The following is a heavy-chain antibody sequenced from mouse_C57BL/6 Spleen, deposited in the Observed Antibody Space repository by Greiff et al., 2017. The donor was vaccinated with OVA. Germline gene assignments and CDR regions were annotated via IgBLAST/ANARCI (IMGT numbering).Heavy chain of an antibody. D-gene: IGHD2-4*01. CDR3: ARHEDPTMIRGAWFAY. Sequence: VKLQESGAELVKPGASVKLSCKASGYTFTEYTIHWVKQRSGQGLEWIGWFYPGSGSIKYNEKFKDKATLTADKSSSTVYMELSRLTSEDSAVYCCARHEDPTMIRGAWFAYWGQGTLVTVSA. CDR2: FYPGSGSI. CDR1: GYTFTEYT. J-gene: IGHJ3*01. V-gene: IGHV1-62-2*01.